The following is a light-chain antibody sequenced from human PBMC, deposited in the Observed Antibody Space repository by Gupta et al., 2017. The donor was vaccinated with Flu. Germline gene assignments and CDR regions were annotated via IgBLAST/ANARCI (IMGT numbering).Light chain of an antibody. J-gene: IGKJ2*01. CDR3: QQDYSTPHT. CDR1: QSVLYNSNKKNS. CDR2: WAS. Sequence: DIVMTQSPDTLPVSLGERATMNCKSSQSVLYNSNKKNSLAWYQQRPGQSPKLLIYWASCRQSGVPDRFSGSGSGTEFTPTISRVQAEDVAVYYCQQDYSTPHTFGEGTKME. V-gene: IGKV4-1*01.